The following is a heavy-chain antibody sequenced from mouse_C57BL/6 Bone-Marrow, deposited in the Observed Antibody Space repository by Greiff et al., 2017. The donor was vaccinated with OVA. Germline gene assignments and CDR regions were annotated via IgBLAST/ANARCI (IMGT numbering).Heavy chain of an antibody. Sequence: EVKLVESGAGLVKPGGSLKLSCAASGFTFSSSAMSWVRQTPEQRLEWVAYISSGGDYIYYADTVKGRFTISRDNARNTLYLQMSSLKSEDTAMYYCTGLLDAMDYWGQGTSVTVSS. D-gene: IGHD3-1*01. V-gene: IGHV5-9-1*02. J-gene: IGHJ4*01. CDR3: TGLLDAMDY. CDR1: GFTFSSSA. CDR2: ISSGGDYI.